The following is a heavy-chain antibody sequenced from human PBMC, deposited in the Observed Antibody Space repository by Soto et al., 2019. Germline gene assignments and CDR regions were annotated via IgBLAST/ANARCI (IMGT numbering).Heavy chain of an antibody. Sequence: QVQLVESGGGGVQPGTSLRLSCAASGFTFNNYGMHWVRQAPGTGLEWVAAISNDGSDKYYADSVKGRLTISRDNSKNTLYLQMDSLRAEDTAVYYCAKDQGIAASHGIDWGQGTMVTVSS. CDR1: GFTFNNYG. V-gene: IGHV3-30*18. J-gene: IGHJ3*01. D-gene: IGHD6-13*01. CDR3: AKDQGIAASHGID. CDR2: ISNDGSDK.